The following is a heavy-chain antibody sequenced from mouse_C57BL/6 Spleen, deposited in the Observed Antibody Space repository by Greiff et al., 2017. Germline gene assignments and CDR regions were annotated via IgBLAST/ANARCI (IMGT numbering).Heavy chain of an antibody. V-gene: IGHV1-82*01. CDR1: GYAFSSSW. CDR2: IYPGDGDT. D-gene: IGHD2-4*01. CDR3: ARRDYDYAMDY. J-gene: IGHJ4*01. Sequence: VKLMESGPELVKPGASVKISCKASGYAFSSSWMNWVKQRPGKGLEWIGRIYPGDGDTNYNGKFKGKATLTADKSSSTAYMQLSSLTSEDSAVYFCARRDYDYAMDYWGQGTSVTVSS.